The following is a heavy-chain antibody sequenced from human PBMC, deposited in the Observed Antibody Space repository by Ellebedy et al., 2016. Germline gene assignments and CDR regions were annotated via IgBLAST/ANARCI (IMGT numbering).Heavy chain of an antibody. D-gene: IGHD3-10*01. CDR1: GFTFSSYA. Sequence: GESLKISCAASGFTFSSYAMHWVRQAPGKGLEWVAVISYDGSNKYYADSVKGRFTISRDNSKNTLYLQMNSLRAEDTAVYYCARDLGNYYGSGSYNIPDHYWGQGTLVTVSS. V-gene: IGHV3-30-3*01. CDR3: ARDLGNYYGSGSYNIPDHY. J-gene: IGHJ4*02. CDR2: ISYDGSNK.